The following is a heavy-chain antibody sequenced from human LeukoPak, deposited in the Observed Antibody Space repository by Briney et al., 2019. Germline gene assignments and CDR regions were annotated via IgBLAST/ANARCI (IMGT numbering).Heavy chain of an antibody. D-gene: IGHD6-6*01. V-gene: IGHV4-34*01. Sequence: PETLSLTCAVYGGSLSGYYWSWIRQPPGKGLEWIGEINHSGSTNYNPSLKSRVTISVDTSKNQFSLKLSSVTAADTAVYYCAREGSSSSERAFDYWGQGTLVTVSS. J-gene: IGHJ4*02. CDR1: GGSLSGYY. CDR2: INHSGST. CDR3: AREGSSSSERAFDY.